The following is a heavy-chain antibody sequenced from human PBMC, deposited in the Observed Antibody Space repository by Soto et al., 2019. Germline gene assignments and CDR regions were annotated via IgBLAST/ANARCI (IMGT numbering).Heavy chain of an antibody. V-gene: IGHV3-49*04. CDR3: TRVGKFDY. D-gene: IGHD1-26*01. Sequence: GGSLRLSCTVSGFTFADYTMSWVRQAPGKGLEWVGLIRSEANGGTTHYAASVHGGFIISRDDSRGIAFLQMNNLKSEDTAVYYCTRVGKFDYWGQGTQVTVSS. J-gene: IGHJ4*02. CDR1: GFTFADYT. CDR2: IRSEANGGTT.